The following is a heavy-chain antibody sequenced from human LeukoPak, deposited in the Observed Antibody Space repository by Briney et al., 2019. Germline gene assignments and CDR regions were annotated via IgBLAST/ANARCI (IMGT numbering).Heavy chain of an antibody. D-gene: IGHD3-22*01. CDR1: GFTFSSFP. CDR2: ISGSATRT. CDR3: ARYHYYDSSGSDY. Sequence: GGSLRLSCAPSGFTFSSFPLTWVRQRPGKGLEWVSTISGSATRTYYADSVKGRFTISRDMSNSTLFLQMNSLRVEDTALYYCARYHYYDSSGSDYWGQGTLVTVSS. J-gene: IGHJ4*02. V-gene: IGHV3-23*01.